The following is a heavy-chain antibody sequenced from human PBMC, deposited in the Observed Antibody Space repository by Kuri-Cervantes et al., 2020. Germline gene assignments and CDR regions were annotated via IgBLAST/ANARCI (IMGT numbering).Heavy chain of an antibody. J-gene: IGHJ4*02. V-gene: IGHV3-23*01. Sequence: GKSLKISCAASGFTFSSYAMSWVRQAPGKGLEWVSAISGSGGSTYYADSVKGRFTISRDNSKNTLYLQMNSLRAEDTAVYYCAKDPYYGSGSYYLPTHFDYWGQGTLVTVSS. CDR1: GFTFSSYA. CDR2: ISGSGGST. D-gene: IGHD3-10*01. CDR3: AKDPYYGSGSYYLPTHFDY.